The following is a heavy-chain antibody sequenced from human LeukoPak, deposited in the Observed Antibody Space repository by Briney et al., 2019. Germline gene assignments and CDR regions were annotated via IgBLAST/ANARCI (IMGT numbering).Heavy chain of an antibody. CDR2: IKQDGSEK. J-gene: IGHJ1*01. CDR1: GFTFSSYW. CDR3: AREYYDFWSGYYNYFQH. Sequence: GGSLRLSCAASGFTFSSYWMSWVRQAPGKGLEWVANIKQDGSEKYYVDSVKGRLTISRDNAKNSLYLQMNSLRAEDTAVYYCAREYYDFWSGYYNYFQHWGQGTLVTVSS. V-gene: IGHV3-7*01. D-gene: IGHD3-3*01.